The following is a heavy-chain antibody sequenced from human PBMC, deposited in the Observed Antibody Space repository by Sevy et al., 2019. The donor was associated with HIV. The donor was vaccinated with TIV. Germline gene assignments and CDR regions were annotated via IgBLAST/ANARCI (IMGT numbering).Heavy chain of an antibody. D-gene: IGHD6-13*01. J-gene: IGHJ4*02. Sequence: SETLSLTCSVSGDSISNYFWSWIRQPPGTGLEWVGNIDYCGSSNSNTNLKSRVTISVDTSKKKFSLKLTSVTGADTAVYYCGRESIGAAGDFDYWGQGTLVTVSS. V-gene: IGHV4-59*01. CDR1: GDSISNYF. CDR2: IDYCGSS. CDR3: GRESIGAAGDFDY.